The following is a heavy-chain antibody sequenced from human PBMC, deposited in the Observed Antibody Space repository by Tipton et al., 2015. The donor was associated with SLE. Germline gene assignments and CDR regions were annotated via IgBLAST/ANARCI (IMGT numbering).Heavy chain of an antibody. CDR3: ARRMVQGGDALDI. V-gene: IGHV4-59*08. Sequence: TLSLTCTVSGGSISSYYWTWIRQPPGKGLEWIGYIYYSGSTNYNPSLKSRVTISVDTSKNQFSLKLTSMTAADTAVYYCARRMVQGGDALDIWGLGTLVTVSS. CDR1: GGSISSYY. D-gene: IGHD3-10*01. CDR2: IYYSGST. J-gene: IGHJ3*02.